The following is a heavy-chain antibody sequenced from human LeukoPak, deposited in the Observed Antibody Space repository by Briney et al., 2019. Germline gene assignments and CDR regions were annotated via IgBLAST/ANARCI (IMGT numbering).Heavy chain of an antibody. CDR1: GFTVSSDW. Sequence: GGSLRLSCAASGFTVSSDWIHWVRQAPGNELVWVSLINRDGSRIDHADSVRGRFTISRDNAKNTLYLQMNSLGVEDTAVYYCVRDFVGPDEYWGQGTQVTVSS. V-gene: IGHV3-74*01. D-gene: IGHD2-21*01. CDR3: VRDFVGPDEY. CDR2: INRDGSRI. J-gene: IGHJ4*02.